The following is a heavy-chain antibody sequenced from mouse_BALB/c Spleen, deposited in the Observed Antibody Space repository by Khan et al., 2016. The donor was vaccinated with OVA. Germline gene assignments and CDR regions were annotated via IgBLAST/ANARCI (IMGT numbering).Heavy chain of an antibody. CDR3: VRGGKLPY. CDR2: ISTYYGDV. J-gene: IGHJ3*01. Sequence: QVQLKQSGAELVRPGVSVKLSCTGSGYTFTDYAMHWVKQRHAKSLEWIGVISTYYGDVYFNQKFQGKASMTVDTSTSTVYMELARLTSDDSTIYSCVRGGKLPYWGQGTLVTVAA. CDR1: GYTFTDYA. D-gene: IGHD1-1*02. V-gene: IGHV1S137*01.